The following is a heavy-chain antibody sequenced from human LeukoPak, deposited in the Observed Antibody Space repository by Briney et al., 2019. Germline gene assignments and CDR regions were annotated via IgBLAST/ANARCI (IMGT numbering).Heavy chain of an antibody. CDR3: ARDVSSSWPFFDY. D-gene: IGHD6-13*01. V-gene: IGHV4-39*02. CDR1: GGSISSSSYY. J-gene: IGHJ4*02. CDR2: IYYSGST. Sequence: SETLSLTCTVSGGSISSSSYYWGWIRQPPGKGLEWIGSIYYSGSTYYNPSLKSRVTISVDTSKNQFSLKLSSVTAADTAVYYCARDVSSSWPFFDYWGQGTLVTVSS.